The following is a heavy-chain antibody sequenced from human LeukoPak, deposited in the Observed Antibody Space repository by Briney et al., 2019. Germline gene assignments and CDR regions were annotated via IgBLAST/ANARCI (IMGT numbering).Heavy chain of an antibody. Sequence: SETLSLTCAVYGGSFSGYYWSWIRQPPGKGLEWIGYIYYSGSTNYNPSLKSRVTISVDTSKNQFSLKLSSVTAADTAVYYCASTARTFLEGYYGMDVWGQGTTVTVSS. CDR1: GGSFSGYY. D-gene: IGHD3-3*02. CDR3: ASTARTFLEGYYGMDV. V-gene: IGHV4-59*01. CDR2: IYYSGST. J-gene: IGHJ6*02.